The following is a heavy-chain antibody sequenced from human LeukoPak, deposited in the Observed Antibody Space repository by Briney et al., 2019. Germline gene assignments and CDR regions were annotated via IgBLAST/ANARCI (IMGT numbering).Heavy chain of an antibody. CDR1: GFTFSSYE. CDR2: ISSSGSTI. D-gene: IGHD1-26*01. CDR3: ARGATRNYFDY. Sequence: PGGSLRLSCAASGFTFSSYEMNWVRQAPGKGLEWVSYISSSGSTIYYADSVKGRSTISRDNAKNSLYLQMNSLRAEDTAVYYCARGATRNYFDYWGQGTLVTVSS. V-gene: IGHV3-48*03. J-gene: IGHJ4*02.